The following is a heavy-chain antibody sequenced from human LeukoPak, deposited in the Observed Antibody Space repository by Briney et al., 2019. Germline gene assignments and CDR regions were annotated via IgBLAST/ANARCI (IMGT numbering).Heavy chain of an antibody. D-gene: IGHD5-18*01. V-gene: IGHV3-7*01. CDR3: AKDAYSKGDY. Sequence: GGSLGLSCAASGFTFSYHWMTWVRQAPGNGLEWVANIKNDGTVKNYVDSVKGRFTISRDNAKNSLYLQMNSLRAEDTGVYYCAKDAYSKGDYWGQGVLVTVSS. CDR1: GFTFSYHW. CDR2: IKNDGTVK. J-gene: IGHJ4*02.